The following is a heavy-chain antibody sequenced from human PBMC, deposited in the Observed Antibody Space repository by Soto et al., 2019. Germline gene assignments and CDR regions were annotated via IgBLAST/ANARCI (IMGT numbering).Heavy chain of an antibody. J-gene: IGHJ2*01. V-gene: IGHV3-66*01. CDR2: IYGGGST. CDR3: AREARGSGSYPIDWYFDL. CDR1: GFTVSTTY. Sequence: EVQLVESGGGLVQPGGSLRLSCAASGFTVSTTYMTWVRQAPGKGLEWALVIYGGGSTYYADSVKGRFTISRDNSKNTLYLQMNSLRAEDTAVYYCAREARGSGSYPIDWYFDLWGRGTLVTVSS. D-gene: IGHD3-10*01.